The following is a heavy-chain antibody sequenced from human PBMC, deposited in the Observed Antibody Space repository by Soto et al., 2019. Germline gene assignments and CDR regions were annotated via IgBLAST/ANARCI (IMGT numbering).Heavy chain of an antibody. Sequence: SETLSLTCTVSGGSISSSSYYWGWIRQPPGKGLEWIGSIYYSGSTYYNPSLKSRVTISVGTSKNQFSLKLSSVTAADTAVYYCAIITMITFGGVLYDGMDVWGQGTTVTVSS. D-gene: IGHD3-16*01. CDR2: IYYSGST. CDR1: GGSISSSSYY. V-gene: IGHV4-39*01. J-gene: IGHJ6*02. CDR3: AIITMITFGGVLYDGMDV.